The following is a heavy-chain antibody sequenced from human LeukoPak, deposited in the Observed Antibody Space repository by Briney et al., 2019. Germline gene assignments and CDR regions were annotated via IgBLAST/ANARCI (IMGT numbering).Heavy chain of an antibody. J-gene: IGHJ4*02. CDR2: INPNSGGT. V-gene: IGHV1-2*02. Sequence: ASVKVSCKTSGYTFTTYAMNWVRQAPGQGLEWMGWINPNSGGTNYAQKFQGRVTMTRDTSISTAYMELSRLRSDDTAVYYCARGEYLGYCSGGSCLDFDYWGQGTLVTVSS. CDR3: ARGEYLGYCSGGSCLDFDY. D-gene: IGHD2-15*01. CDR1: GYTFTTYA.